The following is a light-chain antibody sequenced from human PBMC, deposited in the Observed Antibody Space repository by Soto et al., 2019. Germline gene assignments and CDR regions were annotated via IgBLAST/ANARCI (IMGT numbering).Light chain of an antibody. J-gene: IGKJ1*01. Sequence: EIVLTQSPDTRSLSPGERATLSCRASQSGSSSYLAWYQQRPGQPPRLLIYGVFTRADDIPDGFSGSGSGTDFTLTISSLQPEDFAVYYCQHYGYPQWTFGQGTKVDIK. V-gene: IGKV3-20*01. CDR3: QHYGYPQWT. CDR2: GVF. CDR1: QSGSSSY.